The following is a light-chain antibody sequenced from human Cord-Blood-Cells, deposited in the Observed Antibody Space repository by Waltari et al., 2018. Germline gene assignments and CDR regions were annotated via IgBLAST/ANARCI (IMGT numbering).Light chain of an antibody. CDR1: SSDVGSYNL. V-gene: IGLV2-23*01. CDR3: CSDAGSSTYV. Sequence: QSALTQPASVSGSPGQSITISCTGTSSDVGSYNLVSWYQQHPGKAPKPMFYEGIKRHLVVANRFSGSKSGNTASLTISGLQSEDEADYYCCSDAGSSTYVFGTGTKVTVL. J-gene: IGLJ1*01. CDR2: EGI.